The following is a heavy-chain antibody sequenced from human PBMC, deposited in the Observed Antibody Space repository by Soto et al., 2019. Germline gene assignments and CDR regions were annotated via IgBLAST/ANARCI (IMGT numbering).Heavy chain of an antibody. D-gene: IGHD1-26*01. V-gene: IGHV1-69*13. CDR2: IIPIFGTA. CDR1: GGTFSSYA. J-gene: IGHJ6*02. Sequence: GASVKVSCKASGGTFSSYAISWVRQAPGQGLEWMGGIIPIFGTANYAQKFQGRVTMTADESTSTAYMELSSLRSEDTAVYYCARPRIMGAMNYYYYGMDVWGQGTTVTVSS. CDR3: ARPRIMGAMNYYYYGMDV.